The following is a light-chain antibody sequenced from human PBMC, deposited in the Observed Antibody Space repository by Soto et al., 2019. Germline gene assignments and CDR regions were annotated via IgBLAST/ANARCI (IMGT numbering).Light chain of an antibody. Sequence: EIVLTQSPATLSLSPGEGATLSCRASESISSSLEAWYQQTPGQSPSLLIYAASSRATGIPDRFSGSGSGADFTLTISSLQSEDFAVYYCQLYDSWHMYSFGQGTKLQIK. J-gene: IGKJ2*01. CDR2: AAS. CDR3: QLYDSWHMYS. V-gene: IGKV3-20*01. CDR1: ESISSSL.